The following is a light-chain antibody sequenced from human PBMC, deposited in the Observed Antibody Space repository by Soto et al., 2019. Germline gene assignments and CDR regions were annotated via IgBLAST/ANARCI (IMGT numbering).Light chain of an antibody. Sequence: EIVLTQSPGTLSLSPGERATLSCRASQSVSSSYLAWYQQKPGQAPRPLIYGASSRAIGIPDMFSSSGSGTDFTLTISRLEPEDFAVYYCQQYGSSPWTFGQGTKVEIK. CDR2: GAS. V-gene: IGKV3-20*01. J-gene: IGKJ1*01. CDR1: QSVSSSY. CDR3: QQYGSSPWT.